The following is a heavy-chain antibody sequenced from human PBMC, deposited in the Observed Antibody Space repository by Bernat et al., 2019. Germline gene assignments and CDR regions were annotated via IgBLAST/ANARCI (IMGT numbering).Heavy chain of an antibody. CDR1: GFTVSSNY. V-gene: IGHV3-53*02. J-gene: IGHJ6*04. Sequence: EVQLVETGGGLIQPGGSLRLSCAASGFTVSSNYMSWVRQAPGKGLEWVSVIYSGGSTYYADSVKGRFTISRDNSKNTLYLQMNSLRAEDTAVYYCARGGGYYYYYYGMDVWGKGTTVTVSS. D-gene: IGHD4-23*01. CDR2: IYSGGST. CDR3: ARGGGYYYYYYGMDV.